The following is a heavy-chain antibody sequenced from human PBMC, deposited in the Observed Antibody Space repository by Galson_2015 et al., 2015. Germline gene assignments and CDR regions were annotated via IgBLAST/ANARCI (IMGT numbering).Heavy chain of an antibody. CDR2: IIPIFGTA. CDR3: ARELASPMYNWFDP. CDR1: GGTFSSYA. D-gene: IGHD2-21*01. J-gene: IGHJ5*02. Sequence: SVKVSCKASGGTFSSYAISWVRQAPGQGLEWMGGIIPIFGTANYAQKFQGRVTITADESTSTAYMELSSLRSEDTAVYYCARELASPMYNWFDPWGQGTLVTVSS. V-gene: IGHV1-69*13.